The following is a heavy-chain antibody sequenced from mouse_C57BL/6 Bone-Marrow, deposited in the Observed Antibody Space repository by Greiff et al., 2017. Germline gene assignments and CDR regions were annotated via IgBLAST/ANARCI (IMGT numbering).Heavy chain of an antibody. Sequence: EVQLQQSGPELVKPGASVTISCKASGYTFTDYYMNWVKQSHGKSLEWIGDINPNNGGTSYNQKFKGKATLTVDKSSSTACMERRCLTSEDSAVYYCASELDSSGYGFAYWGQGTLVTVSA. D-gene: IGHD3-2*02. CDR3: ASELDSSGYGFAY. J-gene: IGHJ3*01. CDR2: INPNNGGT. CDR1: GYTFTDYY. V-gene: IGHV1-26*01.